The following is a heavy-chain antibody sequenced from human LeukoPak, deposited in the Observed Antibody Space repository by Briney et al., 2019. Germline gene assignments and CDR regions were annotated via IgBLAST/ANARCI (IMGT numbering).Heavy chain of an antibody. J-gene: IGHJ4*02. CDR1: GFTFSYYG. Sequence: PGGSLRLSCAASGFTFSYYGMHWVRQAPGKGLEWVTFIGYDGTDKYYADSVKGRFTITRDNSKNTLSLHMNSLRAEDTAVYYCARDLTYNSWYSFDSWGQGTLVTVSS. V-gene: IGHV3-30*02. CDR3: ARDLTYNSWYSFDS. D-gene: IGHD6-13*01. CDR2: IGYDGTDK.